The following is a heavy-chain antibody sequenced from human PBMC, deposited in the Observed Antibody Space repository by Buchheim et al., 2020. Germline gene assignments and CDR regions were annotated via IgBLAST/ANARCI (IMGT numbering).Heavy chain of an antibody. CDR1: GFTFSSYG. V-gene: IGHV3-33*01. D-gene: IGHD6-19*01. J-gene: IGHJ6*02. CDR3: ARDSSGQSPLYHYYGLDV. CDR2: IWFDGSNR. Sequence: QVQVVESGGGVVQPGRSLRLSCAASGFTFSSYGMHWVRQAPGKGLEWVAGIWFDGSNRFYVDSVKGRFTVSRDNSKNTLYLQMNSLRAEDTAVYYCARDSSGQSPLYHYYGLDVWGQGTT.